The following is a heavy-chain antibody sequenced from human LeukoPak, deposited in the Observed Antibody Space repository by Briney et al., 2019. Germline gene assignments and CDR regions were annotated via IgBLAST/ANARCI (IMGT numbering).Heavy chain of an antibody. CDR1: GYTFTNYD. D-gene: IGHD3-22*01. CDR2: ISTYNGNT. J-gene: IGHJ2*01. Sequence: EASVKVSCKASGYTFTNYDINWVRQAPGQGLEWMGWISTYNGNTNYAQKLQGRVTMTRDTSTSTVYMELSSLRSEDTAVYYCARDIPTDYDSSGNHNFYFDFWGRGTLVTVSS. V-gene: IGHV1-18*01. CDR3: ARDIPTDYDSSGNHNFYFDF.